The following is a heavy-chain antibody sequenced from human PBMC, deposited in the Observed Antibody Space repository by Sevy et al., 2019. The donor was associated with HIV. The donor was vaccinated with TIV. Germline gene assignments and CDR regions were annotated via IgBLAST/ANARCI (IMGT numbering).Heavy chain of an antibody. D-gene: IGHD6-19*01. V-gene: IGHV6-1*01. Sequence: KQSQTLSLTCAISGDSVSSNSAAWNWIRQSPSRGLEWLGRTYYRPKWYNDYAVSVKSRITINPDTSKNQFSLQLNSVTPEDTAVYYCAREAIAVAGGHGFDYWGQGTLVTVSS. CDR1: GDSVSSNSAA. CDR3: AREAIAVAGGHGFDY. CDR2: TYYRPKWYN. J-gene: IGHJ4*02.